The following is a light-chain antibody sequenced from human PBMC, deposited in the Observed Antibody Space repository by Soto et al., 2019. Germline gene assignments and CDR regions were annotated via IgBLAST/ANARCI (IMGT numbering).Light chain of an antibody. Sequence: QSVLTQPRSVSASPGQSVTISCTGTSSDVGRYDYVSWYQQHPGKAPKLIVYDVTEWPSGVPDRFSGSKSGNTASLTISGLQAEDEADYSCCSFAGSYSYVFGTGTRSPS. V-gene: IGLV2-11*01. CDR3: CSFAGSYSYV. CDR2: DVT. J-gene: IGLJ1*01. CDR1: SSDVGRYDY.